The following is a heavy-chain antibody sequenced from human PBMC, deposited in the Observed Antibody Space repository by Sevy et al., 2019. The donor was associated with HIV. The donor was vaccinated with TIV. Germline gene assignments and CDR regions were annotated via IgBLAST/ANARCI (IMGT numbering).Heavy chain of an antibody. CDR2: IYPGDSDT. D-gene: IGHD1-1*01. CDR3: ARGARGTLPSYNYYPMDV. V-gene: IGHV5-51*01. CDR1: GYRFTDYW. J-gene: IGHJ6*02. Sequence: GESLKISCKGSGYRFTDYWIVWVRQMPGKGLEWMGIIYPGDSDTTYSPSFQGQVTISLDKSISTAYLQWPSLKASDTAIFYCARGARGTLPSYNYYPMDVCGQGTTVTVSS.